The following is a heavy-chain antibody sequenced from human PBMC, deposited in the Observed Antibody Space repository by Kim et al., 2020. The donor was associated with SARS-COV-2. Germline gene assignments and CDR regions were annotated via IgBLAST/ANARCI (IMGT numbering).Heavy chain of an antibody. CDR2: LSGTATRT. CDR3: AKDAETYSSSWNYLDY. CDR1: GFTFSVYA. J-gene: IGHJ4*01. D-gene: IGHD6-13*01. V-gene: IGHV3-23*01. Sequence: GGSLRLSCEASGFTFSVYAMSWVRQAPGKGLEWVAGLSGTATRTYYADSVEARFTISRDNSRNTLYLQIHTLRAEDTAVYYCAKDAETYSSSWNYLDYWG.